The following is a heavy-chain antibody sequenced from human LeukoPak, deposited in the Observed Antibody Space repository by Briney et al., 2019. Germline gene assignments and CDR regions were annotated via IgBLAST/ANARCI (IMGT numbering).Heavy chain of an antibody. CDR1: GFTFSSYG. J-gene: IGHJ4*02. CDR3: ARNKWFGESTPFDY. CDR2: IWYDGSNK. Sequence: GGSLRLSCAASGFTFSSYGMHWVRQAPGKGLEWVAVIWYDGSNKYYADSVKGRFTISRDNSKNTLHLQMNSLRAEDTAVYYCARNKWFGESTPFDYWGQGTLVTVSS. D-gene: IGHD3-10*01. V-gene: IGHV3-33*01.